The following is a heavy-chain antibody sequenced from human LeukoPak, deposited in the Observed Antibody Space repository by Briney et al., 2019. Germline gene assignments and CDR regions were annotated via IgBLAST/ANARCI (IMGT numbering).Heavy chain of an antibody. CDR3: ARAPGSGNYPFDY. CDR2: INPNSGGT. Sequence: GASVKVSCKASGYTFTGYYMHWVRQAPGQGLEWMGWINPNSGGTNYAQKFQGRVTMTRDTSISTAYMELSRLRSDDTAVYYCARAPGSGNYPFDYWGQGTLVTVSS. V-gene: IGHV1-2*02. D-gene: IGHD3-10*01. J-gene: IGHJ4*02. CDR1: GYTFTGYY.